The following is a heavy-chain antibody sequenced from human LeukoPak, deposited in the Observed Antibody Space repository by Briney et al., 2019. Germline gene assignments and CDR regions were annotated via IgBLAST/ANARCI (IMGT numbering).Heavy chain of an antibody. CDR1: GFTFSSYA. CDR3: ARVLRYTRYYYYGMDV. Sequence: GGSLRLSCAASGFTFSSYAMHWVRQAPGKGLEWVSGINWNSGSIGYADSVKGRFTISRDNAKNSLYLQMNSLRVEDMALYYCARVLRYTRYYYYGMDVWGQGTTVTVSS. CDR2: INWNSGSI. J-gene: IGHJ6*02. D-gene: IGHD3-9*01. V-gene: IGHV3-9*03.